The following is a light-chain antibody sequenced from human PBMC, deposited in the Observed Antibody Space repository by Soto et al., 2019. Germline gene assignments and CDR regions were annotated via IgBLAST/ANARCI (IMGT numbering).Light chain of an antibody. J-gene: IGKJ2*03. Sequence: EIVLTQSPGTLSLSLGERATLSCRASQSVSSNYLAWYQQKPGQAPRLLIYATSSRATGIPDRFSGSGSGTDFTLTISRLEHDDFAVYYCQQYGNSPRYSFGQGTKLEIK. CDR2: ATS. CDR1: QSVSSNY. V-gene: IGKV3-20*01. CDR3: QQYGNSPRYS.